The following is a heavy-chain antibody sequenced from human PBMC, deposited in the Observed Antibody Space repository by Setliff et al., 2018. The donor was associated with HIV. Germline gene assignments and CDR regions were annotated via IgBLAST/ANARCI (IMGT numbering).Heavy chain of an antibody. CDR2: INHSGST. Sequence: SETLSLTCAVYGGSFSGYYWSWIRQPPGKGLEWIGEINHSGSTNYNPSLKSRVTISVDTSNNQFSVKLTSVTPADTAVYYCAREAYSTTYYYYYGMDVWGQGTTVTVSS. CDR1: GGSFSGYY. D-gene: IGHD6-13*01. V-gene: IGHV4-34*01. CDR3: AREAYSTTYYYYYGMDV. J-gene: IGHJ6*02.